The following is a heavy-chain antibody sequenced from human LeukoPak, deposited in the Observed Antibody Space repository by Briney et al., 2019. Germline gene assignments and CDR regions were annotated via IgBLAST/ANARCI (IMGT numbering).Heavy chain of an antibody. D-gene: IGHD3-10*01. CDR2: IYYSGST. J-gene: IGHJ4*02. V-gene: IGHV4-59*01. CDR1: GGSISSYY. Sequence: PSETLSLTCTVSGGSISSYYWSWIRQPPGKGLEWIGYIYYSGSTNYNPSLKSRVTISVDTSKNQFSLKLSSVTAADTAVYYCAREVRHYGSGSYYPLFDYWGQGTLVTVSS. CDR3: AREVRHYGSGSYYPLFDY.